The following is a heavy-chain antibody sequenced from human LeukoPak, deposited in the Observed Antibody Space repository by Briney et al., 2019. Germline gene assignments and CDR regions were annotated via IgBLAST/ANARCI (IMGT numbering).Heavy chain of an antibody. J-gene: IGHJ3*02. D-gene: IGHD3-3*01. CDR3: AREGLRFLEWLSHDAFDI. V-gene: IGHV3-48*01. Sequence: GGSLRLSCAASGFTFSSYSMNWVRQAPGKGLEWVSYISSSSSTIYYADSVKGRFTISRDNAKNSLYLQMNSLRAEDTAVYYCAREGLRFLEWLSHDAFDIWGQGTMVTVSS. CDR2: ISSSSSTI. CDR1: GFTFSSYS.